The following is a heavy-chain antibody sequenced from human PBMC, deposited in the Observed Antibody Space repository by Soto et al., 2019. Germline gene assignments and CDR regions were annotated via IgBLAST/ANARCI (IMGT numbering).Heavy chain of an antibody. J-gene: IGHJ6*02. V-gene: IGHV1-46*01. CDR1: GYTFTSYY. Sequence: QVQLVQSGAEVKKPGASVKVSCKASGYTFTSYYMHWVRQAPGQGLEWMGIINPSGGSTSYAQKFQGRVTMTRDTSTSTVYMELSSLRSEDTAVYYCASPSPFRYECSGGSCYPAGMDVWGQGTTVTVSS. CDR2: INPSGGST. D-gene: IGHD2-15*01. CDR3: ASPSPFRYECSGGSCYPAGMDV.